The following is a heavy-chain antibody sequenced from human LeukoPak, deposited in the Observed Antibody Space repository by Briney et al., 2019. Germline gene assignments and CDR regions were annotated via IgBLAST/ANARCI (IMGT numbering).Heavy chain of an antibody. V-gene: IGHV3-53*01. CDR2: IYSGGST. CDR1: GFSFVNNA. CDR3: ARVFDTYYMDV. J-gene: IGHJ6*03. Sequence: GGSLRLSCAASGFSFVNNAMSWVRQAPGKGLEWVSVIYSGGSTYYADSVKGRFTISRDNSKSTLYIQMNSLRAEDTAVYYCARVFDTYYMDVWGKGTTVTVSS.